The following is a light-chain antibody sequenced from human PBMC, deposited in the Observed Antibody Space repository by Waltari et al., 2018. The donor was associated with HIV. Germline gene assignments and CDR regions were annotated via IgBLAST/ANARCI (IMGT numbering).Light chain of an antibody. V-gene: IGLV2-14*03. CDR1: GSDIGGYNY. CDR2: DVS. CDR3: SSYTSITLI. Sequence: QSALTQPASVSGSPGQSITISCTGSGSDIGGYNYVSWYQHYPGKAPKLIIYDVSRPPSVVSNRFSGSKSGNTASLTISGLRAEDEADYYCSSYTSITLIFGGGTKLTVL. J-gene: IGLJ2*01.